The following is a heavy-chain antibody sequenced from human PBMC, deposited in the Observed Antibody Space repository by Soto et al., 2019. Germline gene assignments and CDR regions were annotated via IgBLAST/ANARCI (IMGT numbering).Heavy chain of an antibody. CDR2: ISAYNDYT. Sequence: QVQLVQSGAEVKKPGSSVKVSCKASGYTFISYGISWVRQAPGQGLEWMGWISAYNDYTNYAQKLQGRVTMTTDTSTRIAYLERRSLRSDGTAVYYCAREGYYSGSGSYSPPRYYGMDVWGQGTTVTVSS. CDR1: GYTFISYG. CDR3: AREGYYSGSGSYSPPRYYGMDV. J-gene: IGHJ6*02. D-gene: IGHD3-10*01. V-gene: IGHV1-18*01.